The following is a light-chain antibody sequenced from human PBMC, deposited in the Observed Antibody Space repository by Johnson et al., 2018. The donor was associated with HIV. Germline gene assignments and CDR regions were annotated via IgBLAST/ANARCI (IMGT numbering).Light chain of an antibody. V-gene: IGLV1-51*01. CDR3: GTWDISLSAGGV. J-gene: IGLJ1*01. CDR2: DNN. Sequence: QSVLTQPPSVSAAPGQKVTISCSGSSSNIGNNYVSWYQQLPGTAPKLLIYDNNKRPSGIPNRFSGSKSGTSATLGITGLQTGDEADYYCGTWDISLSAGGVCETGTQVTVL. CDR1: SSNIGNNY.